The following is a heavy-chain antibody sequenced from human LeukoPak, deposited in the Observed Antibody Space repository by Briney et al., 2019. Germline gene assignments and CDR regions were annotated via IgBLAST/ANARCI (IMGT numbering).Heavy chain of an antibody. D-gene: IGHD3-3*01. CDR2: ISWNSGSI. J-gene: IGHJ4*02. V-gene: IGHV3-9*03. Sequence: PGRSLSLSCAASGFPFDDYAMHWVRQAPGKGLEGVSGISWNSGSIGYADSVKGRFTISRDNAKNSLYLQMNSLRAEDMALYYCAKGRTEWLLSAFDYWGQGTLVTVSS. CDR1: GFPFDDYA. CDR3: AKGRTEWLLSAFDY.